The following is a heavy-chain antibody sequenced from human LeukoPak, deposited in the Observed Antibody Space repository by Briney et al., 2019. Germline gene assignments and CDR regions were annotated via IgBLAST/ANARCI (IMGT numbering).Heavy chain of an antibody. D-gene: IGHD1-14*01. V-gene: IGHV3-21*01. J-gene: IGHJ6*03. CDR2: ISSSSSYI. CDR1: GFTLSSYS. CDR3: AKDLAINENRPIYYYYMDV. Sequence: PGGSLRLSCAASGFTLSSYSMNWVRQAPGKGLEWVSSISSSSSYIYYADSVKGRFTISRDNSKNTLYLQMNSLRAEDTAVYYCAKDLAINENRPIYYYYMDVWGKGTTVTVSS.